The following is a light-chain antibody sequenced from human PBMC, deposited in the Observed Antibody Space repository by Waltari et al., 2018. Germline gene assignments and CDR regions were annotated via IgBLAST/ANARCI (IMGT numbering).Light chain of an antibody. Sequence: SYELTQPPSVSVSPGQTARITCSGDALTQKYAYWYQQKSGQAPVLVIYEDSKRPSGIPERFSGSSSGTMATLTISGAQVEDEADYYCYSTDSSGNRLFGGGTKLTVL. J-gene: IGLJ2*01. CDR2: EDS. V-gene: IGLV3-10*01. CDR3: YSTDSSGNRL. CDR1: ALTQKY.